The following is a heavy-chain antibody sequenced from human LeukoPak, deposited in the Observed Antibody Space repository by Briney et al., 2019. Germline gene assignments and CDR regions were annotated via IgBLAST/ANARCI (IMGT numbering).Heavy chain of an antibody. D-gene: IGHD3-3*01. CDR2: IYYSGST. J-gene: IGHJ4*02. CDR1: GGSISSYY. V-gene: IGHV4-59*08. CDR3: ARLVPYYDFWSGPSRPFYFDY. Sequence: SETLSLTCTVSGGSISSYYWSWIRQPPGKGLEWIGYIYYSGSTNYNPSLKSRVTISVDTSKNQFSLKLSSVTAADTAVYYCARLVPYYDFWSGPSRPFYFDYWGQGTLVTVSS.